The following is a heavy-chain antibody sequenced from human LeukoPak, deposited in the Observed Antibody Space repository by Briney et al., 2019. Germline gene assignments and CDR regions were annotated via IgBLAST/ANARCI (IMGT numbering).Heavy chain of an antibody. D-gene: IGHD4-17*01. J-gene: IGHJ4*02. Sequence: SETLSLICSVCDDSISIYYWSWIRQPPGKGLEWIGYIFYSGSTNYNPSLKSRVTISVDTSRNQFPLTLNSVTAADTAVYYCARVPQDYGDSGPYFDSWGQGTLVTVSS. CDR2: IFYSGST. CDR1: DDSISIYY. V-gene: IGHV4-59*01. CDR3: ARVPQDYGDSGPYFDS.